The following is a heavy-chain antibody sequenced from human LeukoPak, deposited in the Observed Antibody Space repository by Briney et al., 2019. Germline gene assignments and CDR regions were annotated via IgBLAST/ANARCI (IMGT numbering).Heavy chain of an antibody. V-gene: IGHV3-48*02. CDR3: AREFPYCSGGSCYSRSYWYFDL. D-gene: IGHD2-15*01. Sequence: PGGSLRLSCAASGFTFSSYSMNWVRQAPGKGLEWVSYISSGSSSIYYADSVKGRFTISRDNAKNSLYLQMNSLRDEDTAVYYCAREFPYCSGGSCYSRSYWYFDLWDRGTLVTVSS. CDR2: ISSGSSSI. CDR1: GFTFSSYS. J-gene: IGHJ2*01.